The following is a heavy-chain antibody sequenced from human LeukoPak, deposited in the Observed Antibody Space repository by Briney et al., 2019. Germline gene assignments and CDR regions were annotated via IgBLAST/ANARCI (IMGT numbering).Heavy chain of an antibody. CDR2: ISYDGSNK. CDR3: ARERLGDDGFFVP. V-gene: IGHV3-30*03. J-gene: IGHJ5*02. Sequence: GGSLRLSCAASGFTFSSYGMHWVRQAPGKGLEWVAVISYDGSNKYYADSVKGRFPISRDNAKNSLYLLMNRLRAEDTAVYYCARERLGDDGFFVPRGQGTLVTVCS. CDR1: GFTFSSYG. D-gene: IGHD5-24*01.